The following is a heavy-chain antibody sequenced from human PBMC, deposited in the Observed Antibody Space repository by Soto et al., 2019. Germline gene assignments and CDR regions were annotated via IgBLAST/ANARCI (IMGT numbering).Heavy chain of an antibody. D-gene: IGHD4-17*01. J-gene: IGHJ4*02. CDR1: GGSISSYY. CDR3: ARGYGDYVLDY. V-gene: IGHV4-59*08. CDR2: IYYSGST. Sequence: QVQLQESGPGLVKPSETLSLTCTVSGGSISSYYWSWIRQPPGKGLEWIGYIYYSGSTNYNPSLKSRVTLSVDTSNNQVCLKLTSVTAADTAVYYCARGYGDYVLDYWGQGTLVTVSS.